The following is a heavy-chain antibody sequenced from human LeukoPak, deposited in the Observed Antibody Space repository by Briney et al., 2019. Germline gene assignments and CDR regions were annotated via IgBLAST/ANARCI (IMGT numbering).Heavy chain of an antibody. CDR1: GYTFTGYY. CDR2: INPNSGGT. CDR3: ARELRYLGGLQDYGMDV. D-gene: IGHD3-16*01. V-gene: IGHV1-2*02. J-gene: IGHJ6*02. Sequence: ASVKVSCKASGYTFTGYYMHWVRQAPGQGLEWMGWINPNSGGTNYAQKFQGRVTMARDTSISTAYMELSRLRSDDTAVYYCARELRYLGGLQDYGMDVWGQGTTVTVSS.